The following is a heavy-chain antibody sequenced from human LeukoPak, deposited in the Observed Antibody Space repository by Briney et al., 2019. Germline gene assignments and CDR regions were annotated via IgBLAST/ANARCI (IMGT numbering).Heavy chain of an antibody. CDR1: GGSFSGYY. Sequence: PSETLSLTCAAYGGSFSGYYWSWIRQPPGKGLEWIGEINHSGSTNYNPSLKSRVTISVDTSKNQFSLKLSSVTAADTAVYYCARAYGTSEDWGQGTLVTVSS. D-gene: IGHD4-17*01. J-gene: IGHJ4*02. V-gene: IGHV4-34*01. CDR2: INHSGST. CDR3: ARAYGTSED.